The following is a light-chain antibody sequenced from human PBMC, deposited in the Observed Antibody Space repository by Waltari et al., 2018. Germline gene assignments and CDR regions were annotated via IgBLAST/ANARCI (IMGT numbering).Light chain of an antibody. CDR2: EVD. V-gene: IGLV2-23*02. CDR1: SSDVGSYTL. J-gene: IGLJ2*01. Sequence: SALTQPASVSGSPGQSITISCTGSSSDVGSYTLVSWYQQTPAKAPKLINYEVDKRPSGVVDRFSGSKSGNTASLTVSGLQAEDEADYYCCSYAGSGNLGVIFGGGTKLTVL. CDR3: CSYAGSGNLGVI.